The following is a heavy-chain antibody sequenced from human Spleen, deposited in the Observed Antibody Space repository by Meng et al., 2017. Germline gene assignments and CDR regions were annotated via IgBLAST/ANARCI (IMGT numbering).Heavy chain of an antibody. CDR3: ARDKGGNNYYIGMDV. CDR1: GGTFSNYA. V-gene: IGHV1-69*10. Sequence: SVKVSCKASGGTFSNYALSWVRQGPGQGLEWMGGIIPMLGQANYAQRFQGRLTITADGSTSTAYMELNGLTSEDTAVYYCARDKGGNNYYIGMDVWGQGTTVTVSS. J-gene: IGHJ6*02. CDR2: IIPMLGQA. D-gene: IGHD4-23*01.